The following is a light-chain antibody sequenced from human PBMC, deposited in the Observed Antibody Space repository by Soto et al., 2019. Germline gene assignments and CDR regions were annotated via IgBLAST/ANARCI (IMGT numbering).Light chain of an antibody. Sequence: QSVLTQPASVSGSPGQSITISCTGTSSDVGGYNYVSWYQQHPGKAPKFMIYDVSNRPSGVSNRFSGSKSDNTASLTISGLQAEDEADYNCSSYTTSNTRQIVFVTGTKVTVL. CDR3: SSYTTSNTRQIV. CDR1: SSDVGGYNY. J-gene: IGLJ1*01. CDR2: DVS. V-gene: IGLV2-14*01.